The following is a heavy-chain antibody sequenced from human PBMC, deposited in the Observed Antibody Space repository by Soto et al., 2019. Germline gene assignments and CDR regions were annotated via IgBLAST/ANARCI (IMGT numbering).Heavy chain of an antibody. V-gene: IGHV4-31*03. CDR3: ARDSRFVDIVATISTSDAFDI. D-gene: IGHD5-12*01. CDR2: IYYSGST. CDR1: GGSISSGGYY. J-gene: IGHJ3*02. Sequence: SETLSLTCTVSGGSISSGGYYWSWIRQHPGKGLEWIGYIYYSGSTYYNPSLKSRVTISVDTSKNQFSLKLSSVTAAETAVYYCARDSRFVDIVATISTSDAFDIWGQGTMVTVSS.